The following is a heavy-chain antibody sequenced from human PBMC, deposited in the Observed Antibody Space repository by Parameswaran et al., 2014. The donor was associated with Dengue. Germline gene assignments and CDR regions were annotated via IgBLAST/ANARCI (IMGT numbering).Heavy chain of an antibody. Sequence: VRQMPGKGLEWMGRIDPSDSYTNYSPSFQGHVTISADKSISTAYLQWSSLKASDTAMYYCARHGLYGAPGSYWGQGTLVTVSS. CDR2: IDPSDSYT. V-gene: IGHV5-10-1*01. J-gene: IGHJ4*02. D-gene: IGHD4-17*01. CDR3: ARHGLYGAPGSY.